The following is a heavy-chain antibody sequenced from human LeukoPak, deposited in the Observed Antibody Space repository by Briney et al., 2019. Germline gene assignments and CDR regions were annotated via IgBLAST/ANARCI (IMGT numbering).Heavy chain of an antibody. CDR3: ASGLRYFDY. V-gene: IGHV4-59*01. CDR1: GGSISSYY. CDR2: IYYSGST. J-gene: IGHJ4*02. Sequence: SETLSLTCTVSGGSISSYYWSWIRQPPGKGLEWIGCIYYSGSTNYNPSLKSRVTISVDTSKNQFSLKLSSVTAADTAVYYCASGLRYFDYWGQGTLVTVSS.